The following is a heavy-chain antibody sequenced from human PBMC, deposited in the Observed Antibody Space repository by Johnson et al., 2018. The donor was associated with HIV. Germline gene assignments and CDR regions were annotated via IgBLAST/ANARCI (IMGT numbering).Heavy chain of an antibody. CDR1: GFAFSSFG. J-gene: IGHJ3*02. CDR2: ISYDGSNK. D-gene: IGHD2-2*01. V-gene: IGHV3-30*03. CDR3: ARAAIVVLPAGAFDI. Sequence: QVQLVESGGGVVQPGRSLRLSCAASGFAFSSFGVHWVRQAPGKGLEWVALISYDGSNKFYADSVKGRFTISRDNSKKTLYLQMNSLRIEDTAIYYCARAAIVVLPAGAFDIWGRGTMVTVSS.